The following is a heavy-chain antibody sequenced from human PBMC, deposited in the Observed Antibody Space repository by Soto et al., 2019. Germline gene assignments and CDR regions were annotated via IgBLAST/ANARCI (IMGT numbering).Heavy chain of an antibody. CDR1: GFAFNNYG. J-gene: IGHJ4*02. D-gene: IGHD3-10*01. CDR2: ISKSDYT. Sequence: GGSLRLSCTVSGFAFNNYGINWVRQAPGKGLEWVSSISKSDYTYYSDSVKGRFAISRDNAKNSLFLQMNSLRDDDTAVYYCARATRRSTLVRGVTTAVDYRGQGSLGTGSS. V-gene: IGHV3-21*01. CDR3: ARATRRSTLVRGVTTAVDY.